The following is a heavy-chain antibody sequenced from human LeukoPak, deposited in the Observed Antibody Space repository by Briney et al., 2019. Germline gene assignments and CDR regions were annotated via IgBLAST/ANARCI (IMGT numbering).Heavy chain of an antibody. V-gene: IGHV1-69*05. Sequence: ASVKVSCKASVGTFSSYAISWVRQAPGQGLEWMGGIIPIFGTANYAQKFQGRVTITTDESTSTAYMELSSLRSEDTAVYYCASHARYCSSTSCYLNWFDPWGQGTLVTVSS. CDR3: ASHARYCSSTSCYLNWFDP. CDR1: VGTFSSYA. CDR2: IIPIFGTA. J-gene: IGHJ5*02. D-gene: IGHD2-2*01.